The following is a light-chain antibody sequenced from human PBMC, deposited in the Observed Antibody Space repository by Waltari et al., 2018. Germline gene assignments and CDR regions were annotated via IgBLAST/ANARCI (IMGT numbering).Light chain of an antibody. CDR1: QSVGNY. J-gene: IGKJ2*01. CDR3: HQRSNWPPAT. Sequence: DIVLTQSPATLSLSPGERATLSCRASQSVGNYLAWYQQKPGPAPRLLIYDVSNRATGVPARFSGSGSGTDFTLTISSLEPEDFAVYYCHQRSNWPPATFGQGTKLEIK. V-gene: IGKV3-11*01. CDR2: DVS.